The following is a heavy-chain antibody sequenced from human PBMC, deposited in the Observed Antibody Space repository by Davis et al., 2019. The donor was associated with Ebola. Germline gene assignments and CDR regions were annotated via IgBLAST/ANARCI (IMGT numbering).Heavy chain of an antibody. J-gene: IGHJ5*02. CDR3: ARVGRAARPLWRFDP. CDR1: GGSFSGYH. CDR2: INHSGSI. Sequence: SETLSLTCTVYGGSFSGYHWSWIRQHPGKGLEWIGEINHSGSINYNPSLKSRVTISVDTSKNQFSLKLSSVTAADTAVYYCARVGRAARPLWRFDPWGQGTLVTVSS. V-gene: IGHV4-34*01. D-gene: IGHD6-6*01.